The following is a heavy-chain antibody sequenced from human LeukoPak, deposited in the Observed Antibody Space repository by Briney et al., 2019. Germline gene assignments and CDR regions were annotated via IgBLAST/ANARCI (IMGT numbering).Heavy chain of an antibody. CDR3: ARCGRNNRGYYYMED. D-gene: IGHD2/OR15-2a*01. CDR1: GGSISGYS. CDR2: THYSASS. Sequence: SETLSLTCTVSGGSISGYSWSWIRQPPGKGLEWIGYTHYSASSNYNPSLKSRVTISVDTSKNQFSLKVSSVTAADTAVYYCARCGRNNRGYYYMEDWGKGTTVTVSS. J-gene: IGHJ6*03. V-gene: IGHV4-59*01.